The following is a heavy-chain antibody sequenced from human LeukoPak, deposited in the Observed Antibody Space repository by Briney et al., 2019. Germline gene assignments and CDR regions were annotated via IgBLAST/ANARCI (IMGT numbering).Heavy chain of an antibody. J-gene: IGHJ6*03. CDR3: TRVEETATTAAIIRKYSYYYYYMDV. V-gene: IGHV3-7*01. D-gene: IGHD4-11*01. Sequence: GGSLRLSCAASGFTFSTYRMSWVRQAPGMGLEWVANIKQDGSEKHYVDSVKGRFTISRDNAKNSLYLQMSSLRAEDTAVYYCTRVEETATTAAIIRKYSYYYYYMDVWGKGNTVTVSS. CDR2: IKQDGSEK. CDR1: GFTFSTYR.